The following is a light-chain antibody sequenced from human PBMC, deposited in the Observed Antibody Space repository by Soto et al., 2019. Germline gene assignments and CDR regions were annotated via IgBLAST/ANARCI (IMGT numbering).Light chain of an antibody. J-gene: IGLJ1*01. Sequence: QSVVTQPASVSGSPGQSITISCTGTSSDVGGYNYVSWYQQHPGNAPRLMIYEVNNRPSGVPNRFSGSKSGNTASLTISGLQAEDDADYYCSSQTSSRTPFVFGTGTKVTVL. CDR3: SSQTSSRTPFV. V-gene: IGLV2-14*01. CDR2: EVN. CDR1: SSDVGGYNY.